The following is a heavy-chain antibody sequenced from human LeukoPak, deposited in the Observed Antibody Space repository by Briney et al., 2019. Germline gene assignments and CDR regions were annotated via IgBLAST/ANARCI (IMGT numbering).Heavy chain of an antibody. J-gene: IGHJ4*02. V-gene: IGHV4-59*08. CDR1: GGSISSYY. D-gene: IGHD3-9*01. CDR2: IYYSGST. Sequence: ETSETLSLTCTVSGGSISSYYWSWIRQPPGKGLEWIGYIYYSGSTNYNPSLKSRVTISVDTSKNQFSLKLSSVTAADTAVYYCERLSHNYDILTGYYIPYFDYWGQGTLVTVSS. CDR3: ERLSHNYDILTGYYIPYFDY.